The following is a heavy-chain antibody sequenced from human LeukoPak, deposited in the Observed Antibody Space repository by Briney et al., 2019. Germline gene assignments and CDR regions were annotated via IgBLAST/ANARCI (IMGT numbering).Heavy chain of an antibody. CDR3: ARGPNIRHTVTGARRFDY. CDR2: IYYSGST. Sequence: SETLSLTCTVSGGSISSGGYYWSWIRQHPGKGLEWIGYIYYSGSTYYNPSLKSRVTISVDTSKNQFSLKLSSVTAADTAVYYCARGPNIRHTVTGARRFDYWGQGTLVTVSS. CDR1: GGSISSGGYY. J-gene: IGHJ4*02. D-gene: IGHD4-11*01. V-gene: IGHV4-31*03.